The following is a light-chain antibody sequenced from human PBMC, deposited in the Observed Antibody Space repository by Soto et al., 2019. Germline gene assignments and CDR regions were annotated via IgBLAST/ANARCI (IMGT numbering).Light chain of an antibody. CDR3: SSDAGSNMGV. V-gene: IGLV2-8*01. CDR1: SSDVGGYKF. Sequence: QSALTQPPSASGSPGQSVTISCTGTSSDVGGYKFVSWYQQHPGKAPKLIIYDVSQRPSGVPDRFSASKSGDTASLTVSGLRAEDDADYYCSSDAGSNMGVFGSGTQVTVL. CDR2: DVS. J-gene: IGLJ1*01.